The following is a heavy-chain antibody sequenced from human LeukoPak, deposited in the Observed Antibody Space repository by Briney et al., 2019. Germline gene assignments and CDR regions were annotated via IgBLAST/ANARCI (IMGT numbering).Heavy chain of an antibody. CDR1: GGSISSHY. D-gene: IGHD3-22*01. J-gene: IGHJ4*02. V-gene: IGHV4-59*08. Sequence: SETLSLTCTASGGSISSHYWSWVRQPPGKGLEWIGYIYYSGSTNYNPSLKSRVTISVDTYKNQFSLKVSSVTAADTAVYYCARRGRGSGSVDYWGQGTLVTVSS. CDR2: IYYSGST. CDR3: ARRGRGSGSVDY.